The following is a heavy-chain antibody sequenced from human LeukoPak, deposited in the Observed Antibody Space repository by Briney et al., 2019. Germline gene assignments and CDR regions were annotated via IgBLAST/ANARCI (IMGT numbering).Heavy chain of an antibody. CDR3: AREPEATQSPPFDY. CDR2: IRSSSSTI. CDR1: GFTFSSYG. D-gene: IGHD2-2*01. J-gene: IGHJ4*02. Sequence: GGSLRLSCAAAGFTFSSYGMNWVRQAPGKGLEWVSYIRSSSSTIYYADSVKGRFTIPRDNAKNSLYLQMNSLRDEDTAVYYCAREPEATQSPPFDYWGQGTLVTVSS. V-gene: IGHV3-48*02.